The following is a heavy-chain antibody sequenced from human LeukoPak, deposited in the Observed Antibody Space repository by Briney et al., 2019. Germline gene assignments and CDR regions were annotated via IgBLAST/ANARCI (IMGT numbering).Heavy chain of an antibody. J-gene: IGHJ5*02. D-gene: IGHD5-24*01. CDR2: IIPILGIA. Sequence: SVKVSCKASGGTFSSYAISWVRQAPGQGLEWMGRIIPILGIANYAQKFQGRVTITADKSTSTAYMELSSLRSEDTAVYYCARSPSEEMATITSWFDPWGQGTLVTVSS. CDR1: GGTFSSYA. V-gene: IGHV1-69*04. CDR3: ARSPSEEMATITSWFDP.